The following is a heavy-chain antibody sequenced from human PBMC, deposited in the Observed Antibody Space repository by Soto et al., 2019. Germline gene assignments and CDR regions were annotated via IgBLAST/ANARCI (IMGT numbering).Heavy chain of an antibody. CDR2: IYHGGTT. D-gene: IGHD6-19*01. Sequence: PSAPLALTCTVSGYSVSSGSDLAGIRQPPGNWPEWIASIYHGGTTFYNPSVKSRITISVDTSNNQFSLKLTSVTAADTAVYYCARVHVMVVAGSTFDYWGHGTLVTVSS. J-gene: IGHJ4*01. CDR3: ARVHVMVVAGSTFDY. V-gene: IGHV4-38-2*02. CDR1: GYSVSSGSD.